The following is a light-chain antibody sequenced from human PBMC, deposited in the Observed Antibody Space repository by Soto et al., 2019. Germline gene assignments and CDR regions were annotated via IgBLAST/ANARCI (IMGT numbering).Light chain of an antibody. CDR1: SSDIGSYNL. J-gene: IGLJ3*02. V-gene: IGLV2-23*03. CDR2: EGS. CDR3: CSYAASSTFNWV. Sequence: QSVLTQPASVSGSPGQSITISCTGTSSDIGSYNLVSWYQQHPGKAPKVIIYEGSNRPSGVSNRFSAPKSGNKASLTISGLQAEDEADYYCCSYAASSTFNWVFGGGTKLTVL.